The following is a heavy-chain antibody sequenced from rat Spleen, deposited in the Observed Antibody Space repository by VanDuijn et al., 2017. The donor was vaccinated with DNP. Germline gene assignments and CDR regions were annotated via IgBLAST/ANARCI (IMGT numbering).Heavy chain of an antibody. J-gene: IGHJ2*01. CDR1: GFTFSNYD. D-gene: IGHD3-1*01. V-gene: IGHV5-25*01. CDR2: ISPSGGST. Sequence: EVQLVETGGGLVQPGRSLKLSCVASGFTFSNYDMAWVRQAPTKGLEWVASISPSGGSTYYRDSVKGRFTISRDNAKSTLYLQMDSLRSEDTATYYCATLHPELWGQGVMVTVSS. CDR3: ATLHPEL.